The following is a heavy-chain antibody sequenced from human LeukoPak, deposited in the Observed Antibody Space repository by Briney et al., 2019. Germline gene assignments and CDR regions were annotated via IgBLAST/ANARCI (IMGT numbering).Heavy chain of an antibody. V-gene: IGHV4-61*02. CDR1: GGSISSGSYY. Sequence: PSQTLSLTCTVSGGSISSGSYYWSCIRQPAGKGLEWIGRIYTSGSTNYNPSLKSRVTISVDTSKNQFSLKLSSVTAADTAVYYCARDRGTTDFRSGVNWFDPWGQGTLVTVSS. CDR2: IYTSGST. J-gene: IGHJ5*02. CDR3: ARDRGTTDFRSGVNWFDP. D-gene: IGHD3-10*01.